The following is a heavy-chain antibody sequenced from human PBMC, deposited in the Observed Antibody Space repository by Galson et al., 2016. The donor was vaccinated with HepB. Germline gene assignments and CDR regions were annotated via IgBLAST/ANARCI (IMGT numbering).Heavy chain of an antibody. CDR3: ARDRRKPGVDY. CDR2: ISSSGTTI. CDR1: GFTVNNNY. Sequence: SLRLSCAVSGFTVNNNYMSWIRQAPGKGLEWVSYISSSGTTIYYVDSVKGRFTIFRDNAKNSLYLQMNRLRAEDTAVYYCARDRRKPGVDYWGQGTLVTVSS. J-gene: IGHJ4*02. V-gene: IGHV3-11*04. D-gene: IGHD3-10*01.